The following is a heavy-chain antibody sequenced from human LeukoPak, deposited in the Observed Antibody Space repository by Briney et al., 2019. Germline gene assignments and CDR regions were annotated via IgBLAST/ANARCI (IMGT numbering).Heavy chain of an antibody. D-gene: IGHD3-3*01. CDR1: GFTFSSYA. Sequence: GGSLRLSCAASGFTFSSYAMHWVRQAPGKGLEWVAVISYDGSNKYYADSVKGRFTISRDNSKNTLYLQMNSLRAEDTAVYYCARVFGVVTAFDYWGQGTLVTVSS. CDR2: ISYDGSNK. V-gene: IGHV3-30-3*01. CDR3: ARVFGVVTAFDY. J-gene: IGHJ4*02.